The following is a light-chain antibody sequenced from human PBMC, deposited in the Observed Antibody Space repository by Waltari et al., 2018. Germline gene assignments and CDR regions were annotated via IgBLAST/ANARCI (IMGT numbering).Light chain of an antibody. CDR1: QSLLHSNGYNY. Sequence: DIVMTQSPLSLPVTPGEPASISCRSSQSLLHSNGYNYLDWYLQKPGHSPQLLIYLGSNRASGVPYRFSGSGSGTDFTLKISRVEAEDVGVYYCMQALQTPLFTFGPGTKVDIK. V-gene: IGKV2-28*01. CDR3: MQALQTPLFT. CDR2: LGS. J-gene: IGKJ3*01.